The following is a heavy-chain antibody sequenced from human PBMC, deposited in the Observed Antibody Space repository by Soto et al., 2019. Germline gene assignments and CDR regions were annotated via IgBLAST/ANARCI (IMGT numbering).Heavy chain of an antibody. V-gene: IGHV1-69*06. Sequence: SVKVSCKASGGTFSNYVVNWVRQAPGQGLEWMGRIIPISGAANYAQKFQGRVTITADKSTSTSYMELSSLRSEDTAVYYCARDMTRTVVPYFDFWGQGTLVTVPQ. J-gene: IGHJ4*02. D-gene: IGHD1-7*01. CDR3: ARDMTRTVVPYFDF. CDR1: GGTFSNYV. CDR2: IIPISGAA.